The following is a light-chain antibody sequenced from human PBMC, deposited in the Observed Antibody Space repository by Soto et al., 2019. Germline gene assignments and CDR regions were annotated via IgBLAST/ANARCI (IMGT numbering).Light chain of an antibody. J-gene: IGKJ4*01. V-gene: IGKV3-11*01. CDR3: QQPHNSPPT. CDR2: DAS. CDR1: QTVSSY. Sequence: EIVLTQSPATLSLSPGERATLSCRASQTVSSYLAWYQQKPGQAPRLLIYDASNRAPGIPARFSGRGSGTDFPLTISSLEPEDFPVYYCQQPHNSPPTFGGGTKVEIK.